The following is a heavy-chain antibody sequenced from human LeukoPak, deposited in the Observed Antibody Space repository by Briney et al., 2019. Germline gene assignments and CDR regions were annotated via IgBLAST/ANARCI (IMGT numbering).Heavy chain of an antibody. D-gene: IGHD2-15*01. CDR2: VYYSGST. CDR1: GGSISSHY. V-gene: IGHV4-59*11. CDR3: ARDGRRDIVVVVAANPGVFDY. Sequence: PSETLSLTCSVSGGSISSHYWSWIRQPPGKRLEWIGYVYYSGSTNYNPSLKSRLTISVDTSKNQFSLKLSSVTAADTAVYYCARDGRRDIVVVVAANPGVFDYWGQGTLVTVSS. J-gene: IGHJ4*02.